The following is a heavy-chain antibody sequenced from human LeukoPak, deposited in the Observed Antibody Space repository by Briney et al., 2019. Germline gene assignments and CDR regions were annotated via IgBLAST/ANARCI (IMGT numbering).Heavy chain of an antibody. CDR3: ASRPRDAAALDY. V-gene: IGHV3-53*01. D-gene: IGHD6-13*01. J-gene: IGHJ4*02. CDR1: GFTVSSNY. CDR2: IYSGGST. Sequence: GGSLRLSCAASGFTVSSNYMSWVRQAPGKGLEWVSVIYSGGSTYYADSVKGRFTISRDYSKNTLNLQMNSLRAEDTAVYYCASRPRDAAALDYWGQGTLVTVSS.